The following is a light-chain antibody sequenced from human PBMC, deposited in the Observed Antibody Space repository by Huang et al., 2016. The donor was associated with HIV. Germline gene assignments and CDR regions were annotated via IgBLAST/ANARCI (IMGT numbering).Light chain of an antibody. Sequence: IQLTQSPSSLSASVGDRVTITCRASQDISTFLAWNRQKPGNAPKLLIYGASTLQNGVPSQFSGSGSGTAFILTISRLQPEDFATYYCRQLKSYPLTFGAGTKVRIK. CDR3: RQLKSYPLT. J-gene: IGKJ4*01. CDR2: GAS. V-gene: IGKV1-9*01. CDR1: QDISTF.